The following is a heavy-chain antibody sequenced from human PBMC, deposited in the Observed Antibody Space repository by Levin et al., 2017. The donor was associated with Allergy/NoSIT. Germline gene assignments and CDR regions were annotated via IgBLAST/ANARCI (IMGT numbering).Heavy chain of an antibody. V-gene: IGHV3-30*18. J-gene: IGHJ4*02. CDR2: ISYDGSNK. CDR1: GFTFSSYG. D-gene: IGHD6-13*01. Sequence: GGSLRLSCAASGFTFSSYGMHWVRQAPGKGLEWVAVISYDGSNKYYADSVKGRFTISRDNSKNTLYLQMNSLRAEDTAVYYCAKDRGIAAAGPSEYYFDYWGQGTLVTVSS. CDR3: AKDRGIAAAGPSEYYFDY.